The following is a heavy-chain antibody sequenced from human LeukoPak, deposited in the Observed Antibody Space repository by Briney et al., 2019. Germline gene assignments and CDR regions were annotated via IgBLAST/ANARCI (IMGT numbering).Heavy chain of an antibody. CDR3: ARDCSSATCYAAFDY. D-gene: IGHD2-2*01. J-gene: IGHJ4*02. CDR1: GFTFNKYA. Sequence: GRSLRLSCVASGFTFNKYAMDWVRQAPGKGLEWVASISYDDTNKVYSDSVKGRFTVSRDRTNNTLYLQMHGLRAEDTAVYYCARDCSSATCYAAFDYWGQGVLVTVSS. V-gene: IGHV3-30-3*01. CDR2: ISYDDTNK.